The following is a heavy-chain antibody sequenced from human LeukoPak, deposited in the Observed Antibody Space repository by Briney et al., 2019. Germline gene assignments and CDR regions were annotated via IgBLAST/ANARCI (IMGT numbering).Heavy chain of an antibody. CDR1: GGSISSYY. D-gene: IGHD6-13*01. CDR3: ARDSSSWYQLYAFDI. Sequence: SETLSLTCTVSGGSISSYYWSWIRQPAGKGLEWIGRIYTSGSTNYNPSLKSRVTMSVDTSKNQFSLKLSSVTAADTAVYYCARDSSSWYQLYAFDIWGQGTMVTVSS. J-gene: IGHJ3*02. V-gene: IGHV4-4*07. CDR2: IYTSGST.